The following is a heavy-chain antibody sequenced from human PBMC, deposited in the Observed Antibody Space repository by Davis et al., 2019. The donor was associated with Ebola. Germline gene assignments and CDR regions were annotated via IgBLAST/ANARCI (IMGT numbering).Heavy chain of an antibody. J-gene: IGHJ5*02. CDR3: ARGSIAAAGTAGWFDP. Sequence: GESLKISCKGSGCSFTSYWIGWVRQMPGKGLEWMGIIYPGDSDTRYSPSFQGQVTISADKSISTAYLQWSSLKASDTAMYYCARGSIAAAGTAGWFDPWGQGTLVTVSS. CDR1: GCSFTSYW. V-gene: IGHV5-51*01. D-gene: IGHD6-13*01. CDR2: IYPGDSDT.